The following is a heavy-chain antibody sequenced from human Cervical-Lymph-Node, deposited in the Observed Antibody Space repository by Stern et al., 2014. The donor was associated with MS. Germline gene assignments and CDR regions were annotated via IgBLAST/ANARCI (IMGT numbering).Heavy chain of an antibody. V-gene: IGHV1-69*01. Sequence: VHLVESGAEVKKPGSSVKVSCKASGGTFSSYAISWVRQAPGQGLEWRGGIIPIFGTGNYAQKFQGRVTITADESTSTAYMELSSLRSEDTAVYYCARDSSSGLDYWGQGTLVTVSS. CDR3: ARDSSSGLDY. D-gene: IGHD6-19*01. CDR2: IIPIFGTG. J-gene: IGHJ4*02. CDR1: GGTFSSYA.